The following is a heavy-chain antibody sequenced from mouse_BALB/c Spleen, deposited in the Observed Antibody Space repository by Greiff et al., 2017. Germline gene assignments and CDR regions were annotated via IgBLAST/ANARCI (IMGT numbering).Heavy chain of an antibody. Sequence: VKVVESGPGLVQPSQSLSITCTVSGFSLTSYGVHWVRQSPGKGLEWLGVIWSGGSTDYNAAFISRLSISKDNSKSQVFFKMNSLQANDTAIYYCARKTPYYAMDYWGQGTSVTVSS. J-gene: IGHJ4*01. CDR2: IWSGGST. CDR3: ARKTPYYAMDY. CDR1: GFSLTSYG. V-gene: IGHV2-2*02.